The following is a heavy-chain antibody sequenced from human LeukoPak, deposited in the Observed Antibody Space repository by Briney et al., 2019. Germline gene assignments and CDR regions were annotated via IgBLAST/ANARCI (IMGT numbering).Heavy chain of an antibody. V-gene: IGHV1-18*01. CDR2: ISAYNGNT. D-gene: IGHD3-16*02. Sequence: ASVKVSCKASGYTFTSYGISWVRQAPGQGLEWMGWISAYNGNTNYAQKLQGRVTMTTDTSTSTAYMELRSLRSDDTAVYYCARDHEVRLGELSFDAFDIWGQGTMVTVSS. CDR1: GYTFTSYG. CDR3: ARDHEVRLGELSFDAFDI. J-gene: IGHJ3*02.